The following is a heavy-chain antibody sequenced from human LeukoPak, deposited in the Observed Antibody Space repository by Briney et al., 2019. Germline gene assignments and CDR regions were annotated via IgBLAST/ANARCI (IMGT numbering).Heavy chain of an antibody. V-gene: IGHV3-7*03. D-gene: IGHD2/OR15-2a*01. CDR1: GFTFSSYW. CDR2: INHNGNVN. Sequence: GGSLRLSCAASGFTFSSYWMNWARQAPGKGLEWVASINHNGNVNYYVDSVKGRFTISRDNAKNSLYLQMNSLRAEDTAVYYCAAISHLAFDIWGQGTVVTVSS. J-gene: IGHJ3*02. CDR3: AAISHLAFDI.